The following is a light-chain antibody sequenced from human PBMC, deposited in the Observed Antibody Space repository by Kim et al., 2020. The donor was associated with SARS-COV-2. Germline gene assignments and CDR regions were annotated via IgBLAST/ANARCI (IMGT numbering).Light chain of an antibody. V-gene: IGLV1-51*01. Sequence: GQKVTISGSGSSCNIGNNSVSSYQQLPGTAPQLLIYDNNKRPSGIPDRFSGSKSGTSATLGITGLQTGDEADYYCGTWDSSLSAGVFGTGTKVTVL. CDR3: GTWDSSLSAGV. J-gene: IGLJ1*01. CDR2: DNN. CDR1: SCNIGNNS.